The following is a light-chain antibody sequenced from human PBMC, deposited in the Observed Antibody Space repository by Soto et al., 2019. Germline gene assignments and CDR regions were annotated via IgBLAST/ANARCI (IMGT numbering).Light chain of an antibody. CDR1: QSIGRF. V-gene: IGKV1-39*01. J-gene: IGKJ1*01. CDR3: QQSYSSPHT. CDR2: AAS. Sequence: DIQMTQSPSSLSASVGDRVAITCRACQSIGRFLNWYQQKPGKAPALLIYAASSLQSGAPSRFSGRGSGTHFTLTISSLQPEDFATYHCQQSYSSPHTFGQGTKVDIK.